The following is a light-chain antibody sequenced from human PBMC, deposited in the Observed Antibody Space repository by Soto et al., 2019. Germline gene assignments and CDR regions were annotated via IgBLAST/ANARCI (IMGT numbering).Light chain of an antibody. V-gene: IGLV2-14*03. CDR3: SSYTGSSTLLV. J-gene: IGLJ2*01. CDR1: SSDVGGYNY. CDR2: DVN. Sequence: QSVLTQPASVSGSPGQSITISCTGTSSDVGGYNYVSWYQHHPGKAPKLKIYDVNNRPSGVSNRFSGSKSGNTASLTISGLQAEDEADYYCSSYTGSSTLLVFGAGTKLTVL.